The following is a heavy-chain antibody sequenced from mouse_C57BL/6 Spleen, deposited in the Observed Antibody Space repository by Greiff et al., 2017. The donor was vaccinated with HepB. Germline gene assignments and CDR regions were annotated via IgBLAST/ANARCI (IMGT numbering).Heavy chain of an antibody. V-gene: IGHV1-55*01. CDR1: GYTFTSYW. J-gene: IGHJ4*01. CDR3: ARGTTVVATDYAMDY. CDR2: IYPGSGST. Sequence: VQRVESGAELVKPGASVKMSCKASGYTFTSYWITWVKQRPGQGLEWIGDIYPGSGSTNYNEKFKSKATLTVDTSSSTAYMQLSSLTAEDSAVYYCARGTTVVATDYAMDYWGQGTSVTVSS. D-gene: IGHD1-1*01.